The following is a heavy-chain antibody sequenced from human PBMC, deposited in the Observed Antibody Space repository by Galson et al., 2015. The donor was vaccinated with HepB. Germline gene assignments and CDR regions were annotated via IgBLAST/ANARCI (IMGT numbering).Heavy chain of an antibody. J-gene: IGHJ4*02. CDR3: AKDRDYDILTGYLEFDY. Sequence: SLRLSCAASGFTFSSYAMSWVRQAPGKGLEWVSAISGSGGSTYYADSVKGRFTISRDNSKNTLYLQMNSLRAEDTAVYYCAKDRDYDILTGYLEFDYWGQGTLVTVSS. D-gene: IGHD3-9*01. CDR2: ISGSGGST. V-gene: IGHV3-23*01. CDR1: GFTFSSYA.